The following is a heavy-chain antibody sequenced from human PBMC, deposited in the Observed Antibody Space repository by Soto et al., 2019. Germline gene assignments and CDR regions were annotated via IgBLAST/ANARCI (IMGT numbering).Heavy chain of an antibody. CDR2: ISYDGSNK. CDR3: AGSYYYGSGSYYNMALFDY. CDR1: GFTFSSYG. V-gene: IGHV3-30*03. J-gene: IGHJ4*02. D-gene: IGHD3-10*01. Sequence: GGSLRLSCAASGFTFSSYGMHWVRQAPGKGLEWVAVISYDGSNKYYADSVKGRFTISRDNSKNTLYLQMNSLRAEDTAVYYCAGSYYYGSGSYYNMALFDYWGQGTLVTVSS.